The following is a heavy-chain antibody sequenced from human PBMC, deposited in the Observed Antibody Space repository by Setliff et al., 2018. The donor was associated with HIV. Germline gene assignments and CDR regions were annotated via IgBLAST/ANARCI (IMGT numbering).Heavy chain of an antibody. D-gene: IGHD5-18*01. V-gene: IGHV1-18*01. J-gene: IGHJ4*02. CDR3: ARRAAFDSYHYLDF. CDR1: GYSFTSYG. Sequence: ASVKVSCKASGYSFTSYGIAWVRQAPGQGPEWMGWIIIFNYQTHYAKKFQDRVTMTTDISASTAYVELKSLRSADTAVYFCARRAAFDSYHYLDFWGQGSLVTVSS. CDR2: IIIFNYQT.